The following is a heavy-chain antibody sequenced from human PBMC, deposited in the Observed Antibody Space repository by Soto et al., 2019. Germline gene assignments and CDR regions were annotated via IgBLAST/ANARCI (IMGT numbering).Heavy chain of an antibody. J-gene: IGHJ4*02. CDR1: GYAFTGYY. Sequence: ASVKVSCKSSGYAFTGYYIHWVRQAPGQGLEWMGWINPNSGDTNYAQKFQGRVTMTRDTSFSTAYMELSSLRSDDTAVYYCATRYSYVHFWGQGXLVTGYS. D-gene: IGHD5-18*01. CDR2: INPNSGDT. V-gene: IGHV1-2*02. CDR3: ATRYSYVHF.